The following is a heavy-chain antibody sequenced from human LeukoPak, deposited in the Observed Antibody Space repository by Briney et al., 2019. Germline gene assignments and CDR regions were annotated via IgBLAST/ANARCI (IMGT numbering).Heavy chain of an antibody. Sequence: PGGSLRLSCAASGFTFSSYAMSWVRQAPGKGLERVSSISGSGGSTYYADSVKGRFTISRDNSKNTLYLQMNSLRAEDTAVYYCAKDPLYSGSFYDAFDIWGQGTMVTVSS. D-gene: IGHD1-26*01. CDR3: AKDPLYSGSFYDAFDI. CDR1: GFTFSSYA. J-gene: IGHJ3*02. CDR2: ISGSGGST. V-gene: IGHV3-23*01.